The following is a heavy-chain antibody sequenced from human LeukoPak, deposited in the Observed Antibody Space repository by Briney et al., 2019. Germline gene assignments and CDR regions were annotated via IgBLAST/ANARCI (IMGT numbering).Heavy chain of an antibody. V-gene: IGHV1-69*05. Sequence: GASVKVSCKASGGTFSSYAISWVRQAPGQGLEWMGRIIPIFGTANYAQKFQGRVTITTDESTSTAYMELSSLRSEDTAVYYCARDGIPIAAAYFDYWGQGTLVTVSS. CDR1: GGTFSSYA. CDR2: IIPIFGTA. D-gene: IGHD6-13*01. J-gene: IGHJ4*02. CDR3: ARDGIPIAAAYFDY.